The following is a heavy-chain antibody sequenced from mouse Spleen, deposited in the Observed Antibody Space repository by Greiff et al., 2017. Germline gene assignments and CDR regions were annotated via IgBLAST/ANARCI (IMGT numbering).Heavy chain of an antibody. J-gene: IGHJ4*01. CDR2: INPNNGGT. Sequence: VQLQQSGPELVKPGASVKMSCKASGYTFTDYNMHWVKQSHGKSLEWIGYINPNNGGTSYNQKFKGKATLTVNKSSSTAYMELRSLTSEDSAVYYCARDGNYGSYYAMDYWGQGTSVTVSS. D-gene: IGHD2-1*01. CDR3: ARDGNYGSYYAMDY. V-gene: IGHV1-22*01. CDR1: GYTFTDYN.